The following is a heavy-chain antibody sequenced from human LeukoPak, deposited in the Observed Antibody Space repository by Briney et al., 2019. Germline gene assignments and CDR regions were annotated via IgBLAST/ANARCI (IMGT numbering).Heavy chain of an antibody. Sequence: MSGGSLRLSCAASGFTFSSYSMNWVRQAPGKGLEWVSSISSSSSYIYYADSVKGRFTISRDNAKNSLYLQMNSLRAEGTAVYYCARDIVVVPAALPIQDHYYYYGMDVWGQGTTVTVSS. CDR1: GFTFSSYS. V-gene: IGHV3-21*01. D-gene: IGHD2-2*01. CDR2: ISSSSSYI. CDR3: ARDIVVVPAALPIQDHYYYYGMDV. J-gene: IGHJ6*02.